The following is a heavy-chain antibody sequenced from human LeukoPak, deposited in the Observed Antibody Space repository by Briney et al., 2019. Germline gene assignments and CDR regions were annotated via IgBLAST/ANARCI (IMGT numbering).Heavy chain of an antibody. V-gene: IGHV4-39*01. J-gene: IGHJ4*02. CDR3: ARRCSSTSCYTGTDY. Sequence: SETLSLTCTVSGGSISSSSYCWGWIRQPPGKGLEWIGSIYYSGSTYYNPSLKSRVTISVDTSKNQFSLKLSSVTAADTAVCYCARRCSSTSCYTGTDYWGQGTLVTVSS. CDR2: IYYSGST. CDR1: GGSISSSSYC. D-gene: IGHD2-2*02.